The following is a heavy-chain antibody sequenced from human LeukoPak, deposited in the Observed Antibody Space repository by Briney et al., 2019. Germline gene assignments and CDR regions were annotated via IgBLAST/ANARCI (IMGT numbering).Heavy chain of an antibody. J-gene: IGHJ4*02. D-gene: IGHD4-17*01. Sequence: GGSLRLSCAASGFTVSSNYMSWVRQALGKGLEWVSVIYSGGSTYYADSVKGRFIISRDNSKNTLYLQMNSLRAEDTAVYYCARGGGDRNPFDYWGQGTLVTVSS. CDR3: ARGGGDRNPFDY. V-gene: IGHV3-66*01. CDR1: GFTVSSNY. CDR2: IYSGGST.